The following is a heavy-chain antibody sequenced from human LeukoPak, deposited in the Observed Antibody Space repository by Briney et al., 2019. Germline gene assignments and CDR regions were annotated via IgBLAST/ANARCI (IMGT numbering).Heavy chain of an antibody. CDR1: GGSFSGYY. V-gene: IGHV4-34*01. Sequence: SETLSLTCAVYGGSFSGYYRSWIRLPPGKGLEWIGEINHSGSTNYNPSLKSRVTISVDTSKNQFSLKLSSVTAADTAVYYCARVVPLNAFDIWGQGTLVTVSS. J-gene: IGHJ3*02. CDR2: INHSGST. CDR3: ARVVPLNAFDI.